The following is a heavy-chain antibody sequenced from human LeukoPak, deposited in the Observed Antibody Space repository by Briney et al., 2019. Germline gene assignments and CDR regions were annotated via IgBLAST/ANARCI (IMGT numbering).Heavy chain of an antibody. CDR3: AREDTALVIAY. CDR2: IGHDGSSQ. Sequence: GGSLRLSCVSSGFIFSSHGMQWVRQAPGKGLEWVAVIGHDGSSQNYADSVKGRFTVSRDNSKNTVYLHMNSLRAEDTAVYYCAREDTALVIAYWGQGTLVTVSS. D-gene: IGHD5-18*01. J-gene: IGHJ4*02. CDR1: GFIFSSHG. V-gene: IGHV3-33*01.